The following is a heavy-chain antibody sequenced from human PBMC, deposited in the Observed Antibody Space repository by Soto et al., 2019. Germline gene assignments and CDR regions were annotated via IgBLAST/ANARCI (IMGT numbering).Heavy chain of an antibody. CDR2: INPNSGGT. Sequence: QVQLVQSGAEVKKPGASVKVSCKASGYTFTGYYMHWVRQAPGQGLEWMGWINPNSGGTNYAQKFQGWVTMTRDTSISTAYMELSRLRSDDTAVYYCARALYSSSWYGDYYYYYGMDVWGQGTTVTVSS. J-gene: IGHJ6*02. V-gene: IGHV1-2*04. CDR3: ARALYSSSWYGDYYYYYGMDV. D-gene: IGHD6-13*01. CDR1: GYTFTGYY.